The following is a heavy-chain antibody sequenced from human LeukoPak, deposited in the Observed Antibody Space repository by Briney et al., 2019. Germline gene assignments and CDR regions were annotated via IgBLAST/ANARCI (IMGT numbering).Heavy chain of an antibody. J-gene: IGHJ4*02. V-gene: IGHV4-30-4*08. Sequence: SETLSLTCTVSGGSISSGDYYWSWIRQPPGKGLEWIVYIYYSGSTYYNPSLKSRVTISVDTSKNQFSLKLSSVTAADTAVYYCARDRKHSGYLGTFDYWGQGTLVTVSS. D-gene: IGHD5-12*01. CDR1: GGSISSGDYY. CDR2: IYYSGST. CDR3: ARDRKHSGYLGTFDY.